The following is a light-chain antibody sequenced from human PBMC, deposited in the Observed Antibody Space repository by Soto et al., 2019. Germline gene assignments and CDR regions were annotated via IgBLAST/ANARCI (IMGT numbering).Light chain of an antibody. CDR3: QQYNNWPPIT. CDR2: GAS. J-gene: IGKJ5*01. CDR1: QSVSSN. Sequence: EIVMTQSPATLSVSPGERATLYCRASQSVSSNLAWYQQKPDQAPRLLIYGASTRATGIPARFSGSGSGTEFTITISSMQSEDFAVYYCQQYNNWPPITFGQGTRLEIK. V-gene: IGKV3-15*01.